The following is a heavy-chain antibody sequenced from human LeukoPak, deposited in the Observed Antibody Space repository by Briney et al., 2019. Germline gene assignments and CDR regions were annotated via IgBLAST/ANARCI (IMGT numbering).Heavy chain of an antibody. V-gene: IGHV3-30*02. CDR2: IRYDGSDK. D-gene: IGHD3-3*01. Sequence: GGSLRLSCAASGFTFNNYGIHWVRQAPGKGLEWVAFIRYDGSDKYYADSVKGRFTISRDSSKNTLSLQMNSLRAEDTAVYYCAKDRGRYGFWSGCDYWGRGTLVTVSS. CDR3: AKDRGRYGFWSGCDY. J-gene: IGHJ4*02. CDR1: GFTFNNYG.